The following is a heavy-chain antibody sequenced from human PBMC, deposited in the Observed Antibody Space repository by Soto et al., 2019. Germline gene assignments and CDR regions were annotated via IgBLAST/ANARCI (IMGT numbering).Heavy chain of an antibody. CDR3: AKAGYCSSATCATRYYYMDV. J-gene: IGHJ6*03. D-gene: IGHD2-2*01. CDR2: ISGSGGST. V-gene: IGHV3-23*01. Sequence: EVQLLESGGGLVQPGGSLRLSCAASGFTFSSYAMGWVRQAPGKGPEWVSAISGSGGSTYYADSVKGRFTISRDNSKNTLYLQMNSLRAEDTAVYYCAKAGYCSSATCATRYYYMDVWGKGTTVTVSS. CDR1: GFTFSSYA.